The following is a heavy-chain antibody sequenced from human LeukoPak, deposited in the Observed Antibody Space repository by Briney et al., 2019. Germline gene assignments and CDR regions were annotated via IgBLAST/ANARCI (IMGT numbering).Heavy chain of an antibody. CDR3: AKKGGLDYYYYRMYV. D-gene: IGHD3-16*01. CDR2: ISGSGGST. Sequence: PGGSLRLSCAASGFTFSSYAMSWVRQAPGKGLEWVSAISGSGGSTYYADSVKGRFTISRDNSKNTLYLQMNSLRAEDTAVYYCAKKGGLDYYYYRMYVWGQGTTVTVSS. J-gene: IGHJ6*02. V-gene: IGHV3-23*01. CDR1: GFTFSSYA.